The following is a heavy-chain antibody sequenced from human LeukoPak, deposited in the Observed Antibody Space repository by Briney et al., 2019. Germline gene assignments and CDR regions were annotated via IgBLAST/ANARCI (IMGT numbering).Heavy chain of an antibody. CDR2: MSPNSGDT. Sequence: ASVRVSCKASGYTFTSYGINWVRHATGQGLEWMGWMSPNSGDTGYAQKFQGRVTMTRDTSISTAYMELTSLRSEDTAIYYCARGPPNWGFDFWGQGALVTVSS. J-gene: IGHJ4*02. CDR1: GYTFTSYG. D-gene: IGHD7-27*01. V-gene: IGHV1-8*01. CDR3: ARGPPNWGFDF.